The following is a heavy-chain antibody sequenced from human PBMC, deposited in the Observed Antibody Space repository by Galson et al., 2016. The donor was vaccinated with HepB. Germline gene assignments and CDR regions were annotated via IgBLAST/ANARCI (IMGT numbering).Heavy chain of an antibody. CDR2: INVYYGNA. CDR3: ARDLPTGYRSGWYGGYLDH. D-gene: IGHD6-19*01. Sequence: SVKVSCKASGYTFTDYTITWARQAPGQGLERMGWINVYYGNANYAQNFQARVTMTTDSSTNTAYMELRSLMFDDTAVYYCARDLPTGYRSGWYGGYLDHWGQGTLVTVSS. CDR1: GYTFTDYT. V-gene: IGHV1-18*01. J-gene: IGHJ4*02.